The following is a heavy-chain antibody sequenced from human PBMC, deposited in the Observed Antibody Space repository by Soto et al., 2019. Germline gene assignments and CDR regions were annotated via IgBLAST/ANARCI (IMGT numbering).Heavy chain of an antibody. Sequence: GESLKISCKGSGYSFTSYVISWVRQMPGKGLEWMGRIDPSDSYTNYSPSFQGHVTISADKSISTAYLQWSSLKASDTAMYYCASSPRGYCSSTSCRELGNYYGMDVWGQGTTVTVSS. CDR3: ASSPRGYCSSTSCRELGNYYGMDV. V-gene: IGHV5-10-1*01. D-gene: IGHD2-2*01. J-gene: IGHJ6*02. CDR2: IDPSDSYT. CDR1: GYSFTSYV.